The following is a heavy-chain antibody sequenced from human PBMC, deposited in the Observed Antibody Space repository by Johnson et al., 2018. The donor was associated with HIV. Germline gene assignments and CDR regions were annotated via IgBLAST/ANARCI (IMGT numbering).Heavy chain of an antibody. J-gene: IGHJ3*02. CDR1: GFTFSDYY. Sequence: QVQLVESGGGLVKPGGSLRLSCAASGFTFSDYYMSWIRQAPGKGLEWISYISSSGSTIYYADSVKGRFTISRDNSKNTLYLQMDGLRPGDTAVYYCAKGSGSGWLRDAFDIWGQGTMVTVSS. CDR2: ISSSGSTI. CDR3: AKGSGSGWLRDAFDI. D-gene: IGHD6-19*01. V-gene: IGHV3-11*04.